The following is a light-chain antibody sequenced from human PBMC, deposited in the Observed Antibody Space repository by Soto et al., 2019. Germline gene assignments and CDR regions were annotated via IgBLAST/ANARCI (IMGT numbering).Light chain of an antibody. CDR3: QQYLDWPRT. Sequence: EIVMTQSPATLSVSPWARATLSCRASQSVGSDLVWYRQKPGQAPRLLIYGASNRATGVPDRFSGRGSGTVFTLTISSLQSDDFAVDYCQQYLDWPRTFGQGTKGDI. CDR2: GAS. V-gene: IGKV3-15*01. CDR1: QSVGSD. J-gene: IGKJ1*01.